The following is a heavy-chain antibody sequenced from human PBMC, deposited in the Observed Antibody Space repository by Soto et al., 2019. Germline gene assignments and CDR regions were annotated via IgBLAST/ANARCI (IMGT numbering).Heavy chain of an antibody. J-gene: IGHJ5*02. D-gene: IGHD3-22*01. V-gene: IGHV3-21*01. CDR3: ARGKYYYDSHTGGWFDP. CDR1: GFTFSSYS. CDR2: ISSSSSYI. Sequence: EVQLVESGGGLVKPGGSLRLSCAASGFTFSSYSMNWVRQAPGKGLEWVSSISSSSSYIYYADSVKGRFTISRDNAKKXXYLQMNSLRAEDTAVYYCARGKYYYDSHTGGWFDPWGQGTLVIVSS.